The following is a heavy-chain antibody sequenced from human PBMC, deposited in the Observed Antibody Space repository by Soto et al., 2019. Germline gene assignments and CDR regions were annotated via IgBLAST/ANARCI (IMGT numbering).Heavy chain of an antibody. J-gene: IGHJ3*02. CDR2: ISYSGST. V-gene: IGHV4-30-4*01. D-gene: IGHD1-26*01. CDR1: GGSIGSDDFY. Sequence: HVQLQESGPGLVKPSQTLSLTCTVSGGSIGSDDFYWSWIRLPPGTVLEWIGNISYSGSTYYSPPLKSRVTISIDTSKNQFSLRLSSVTAADTAVYYCARVDGITVSADSTTGSDAFDIWGQGTMVTVSS. CDR3: ARVDGITVSADSTTGSDAFDI.